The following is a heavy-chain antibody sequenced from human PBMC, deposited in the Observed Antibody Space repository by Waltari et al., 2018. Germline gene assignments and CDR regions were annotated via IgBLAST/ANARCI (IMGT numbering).Heavy chain of an antibody. CDR1: GFTFSSYG. J-gene: IGHJ6*03. V-gene: IGHV3-30*18. CDR2: IWYDGSNK. D-gene: IGHD5-18*01. CDR3: AKTAGLGGYYYMDV. Sequence: QVQLVESGGGVVQPGRSLRLSCAASGFTFSSYGMHWVRQAPGKGLEWVAVIWYDGSNKYYADSVKGRFTISRDNSKNTLYLQMNSLRAEDTAMYYCAKTAGLGGYYYMDVWGKGTTVTVSS.